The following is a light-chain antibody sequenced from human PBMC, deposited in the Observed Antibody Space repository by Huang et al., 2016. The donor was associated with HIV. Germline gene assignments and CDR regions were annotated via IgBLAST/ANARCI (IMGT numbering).Light chain of an antibody. CDR3: LQDYTYRWT. V-gene: IGKV1-6*01. J-gene: IGKJ1*01. CDR2: SAS. Sequence: AIQMTQSPSSLSASVGDRVTITCRASQGIRDDVGWYQQKPGRAPKLLLYSASSLKNGVPSRFSGRGSGTDFTLTSSSLQPEDFATYYCLQDYTYRWTFGQGTKVEVK. CDR1: QGIRDD.